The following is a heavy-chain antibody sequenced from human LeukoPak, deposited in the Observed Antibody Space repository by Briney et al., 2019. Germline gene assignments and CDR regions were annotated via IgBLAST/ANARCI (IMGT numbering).Heavy chain of an antibody. CDR2: IYYSGST. CDR1: GGSISSYY. Sequence: PSETLSLTCTVSGGSISSYYWSWIRQPPGKGLEWIGYIYYSGSTNYNPSLKSRVTISVDTSKNQFSLKLSSVTAADTAVYYCARGRSMVRGMSWFDPWGQGTLVIVSS. J-gene: IGHJ5*02. D-gene: IGHD3-10*01. CDR3: ARGRSMVRGMSWFDP. V-gene: IGHV4-59*08.